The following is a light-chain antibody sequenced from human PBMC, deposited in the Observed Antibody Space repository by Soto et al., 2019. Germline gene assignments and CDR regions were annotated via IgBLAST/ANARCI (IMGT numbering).Light chain of an antibody. V-gene: IGLV1-40*01. CDR1: SSNLGAGYD. Sequence: QPVLTQPPSVSGAPGQRVTLSCTGNSSNLGAGYDVHWYQQLPGAAPKLVIFGNRNRPSGVPERFSGSKSGTSASLAITGLQAEDEAHYYCQAYDYSLTASVFGGGTMVTVL. CDR3: QAYDYSLTASV. CDR2: GNR. J-gene: IGLJ3*02.